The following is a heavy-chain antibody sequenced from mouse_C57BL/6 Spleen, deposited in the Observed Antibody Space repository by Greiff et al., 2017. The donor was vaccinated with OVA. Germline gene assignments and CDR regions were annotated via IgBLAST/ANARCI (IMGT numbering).Heavy chain of an antibody. Sequence: QVQLQQSGAELVKPGASVKISCKASGYAFSSYWMNWVKQRPGKGLEWIGQIYPGDGDTNYNGKFKGKATLTADKSSSTAYMQLSSLTSEDSAVYFCARRDSNYFYYFDYWGQGTTLTVSS. CDR1: GYAFSSYW. CDR3: ARRDSNYFYYFDY. V-gene: IGHV1-80*01. CDR2: IYPGDGDT. J-gene: IGHJ2*01. D-gene: IGHD2-5*01.